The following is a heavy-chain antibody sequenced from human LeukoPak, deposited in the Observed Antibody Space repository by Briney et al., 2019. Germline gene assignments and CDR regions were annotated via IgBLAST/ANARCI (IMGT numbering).Heavy chain of an antibody. J-gene: IGHJ3*02. V-gene: IGHV1-69*04. Sequence: SVKVSCKASGGSFISYVITWVRQAPGQGLEWMGRIIPILNVANFAQKFQGRVTITADKSTNTAHMELSSLRSEDTAVYYCTREGVYSPDGSGYHRDAFGIWGQGTVVTVSS. D-gene: IGHD3-22*01. CDR2: IIPILNVA. CDR3: TREGVYSPDGSGYHRDAFGI. CDR1: GGSFISYV.